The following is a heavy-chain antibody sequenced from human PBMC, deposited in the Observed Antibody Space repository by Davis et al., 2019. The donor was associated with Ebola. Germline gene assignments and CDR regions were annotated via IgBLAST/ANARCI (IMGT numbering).Heavy chain of an antibody. CDR1: GYTFTSYY. CDR3: ARGKWFDP. J-gene: IGHJ5*02. CDR2: INPSGGGT. V-gene: IGHV1-46*01. Sequence: ASVKVSCKASGYTFTSYYMHWVRQAPGQGLEWMGVINPSGGGTSYAQKVQGRVTMTRDPSTSTVYMELSSLRFDDTAVYYCARGKWFDPRGQGTLVSVTS.